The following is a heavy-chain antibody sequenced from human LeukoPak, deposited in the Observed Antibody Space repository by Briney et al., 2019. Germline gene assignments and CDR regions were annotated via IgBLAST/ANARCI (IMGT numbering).Heavy chain of an antibody. J-gene: IGHJ4*02. CDR3: ARDREYGGNSWFDY. Sequence: PGGSLRLSCAASGFTFSSYGMHWVRQAPGKGLEWVAVIWYDGSNKYYADSVKGRFTISRDNSKNTLYLQMNSLRAEDTAVYYCARDREYGGNSWFDYWGQGTLVTVSS. CDR1: GFTFSSYG. CDR2: IWYDGSNK. D-gene: IGHD4-23*01. V-gene: IGHV3-33*01.